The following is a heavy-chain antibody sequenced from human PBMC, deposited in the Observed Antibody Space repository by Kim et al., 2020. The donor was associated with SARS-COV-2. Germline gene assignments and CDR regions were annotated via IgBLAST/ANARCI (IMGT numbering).Heavy chain of an antibody. J-gene: IGHJ4*02. CDR1: GGSISSGGYY. V-gene: IGHV4-31*03. CDR3: ARGRKAGIPDY. D-gene: IGHD6-13*01. Sequence: SETLSLTCTVSGGSISSGGYYWSWIRQHPGKGLEWIGYIYYSGSTYYNPSLKSRVTISVDTSKNQFSLKLSSVTAADTAVYYCARGRKAGIPDYRGQRTLVTLS. CDR2: IYYSGST.